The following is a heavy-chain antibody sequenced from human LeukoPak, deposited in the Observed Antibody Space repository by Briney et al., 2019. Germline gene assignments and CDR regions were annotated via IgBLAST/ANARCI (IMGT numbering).Heavy chain of an antibody. D-gene: IGHD5-18*01. Sequence: ASVKVSCKASGYTFTSYAMHWARQAPGQRLEWMGWINAGNGNTKYSQKFQGRVTITRDTSASTAYMELSSLRSEDTAVYYCARLSGYSYGASYFDYWGQGTLVTVSS. CDR2: INAGNGNT. V-gene: IGHV1-3*01. J-gene: IGHJ4*02. CDR3: ARLSGYSYGASYFDY. CDR1: GYTFTSYA.